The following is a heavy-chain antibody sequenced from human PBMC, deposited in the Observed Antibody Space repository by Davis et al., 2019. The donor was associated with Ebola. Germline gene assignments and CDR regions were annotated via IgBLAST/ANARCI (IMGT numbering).Heavy chain of an antibody. CDR2: ISWNSGVI. J-gene: IGHJ3*02. D-gene: IGHD2-15*01. CDR3: AKDFYRWQDVVSPLEI. CDR1: GFNFNDYA. Sequence: GGSLRLSCAGSGFNFNDYAMHWVRQGLGKGLEWVSGISWNSGVIAYADSVKGRFTISRDNAKKSLYPQMNSLRGEDTAFYYCAKDFYRWQDVVSPLEIWGQGTVVTVSS. V-gene: IGHV3-9*01.